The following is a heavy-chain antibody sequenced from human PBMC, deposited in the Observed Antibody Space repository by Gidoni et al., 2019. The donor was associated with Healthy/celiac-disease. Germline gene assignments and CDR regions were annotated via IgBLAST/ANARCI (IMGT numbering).Heavy chain of an antibody. CDR2: IIPIFGTA. Sequence: QVQLVQSGAEVKKPGSSVKVSCKASGGTFSSYAISWVRQAPGQGLEWMGGIIPIFGTANYAQKFQGRVTITADESTSTAYMELSSLRSEDTAVYYCARSRADIVVVPAAQYYFDYWGQGTLVTVSS. D-gene: IGHD2-2*01. J-gene: IGHJ4*02. V-gene: IGHV1-69*01. CDR1: GGTFSSYA. CDR3: ARSRADIVVVPAAQYYFDY.